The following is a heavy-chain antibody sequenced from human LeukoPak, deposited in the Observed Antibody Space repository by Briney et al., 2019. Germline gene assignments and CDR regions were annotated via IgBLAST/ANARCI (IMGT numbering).Heavy chain of an antibody. J-gene: IGHJ2*01. CDR3: ARLLGSSGYAGDWYFDL. D-gene: IGHD3-22*01. Sequence: SETLSLTCTVSGGSFSSSSYYWSWIRQPAGKGLEWIGRIYTSGSTIYNPSLKSRVTISVDASKNQFSLKLSSVTAADTAVYYCARLLGSSGYAGDWYFDLWGRGILVTVSS. V-gene: IGHV4-61*02. CDR1: GGSFSSSSYY. CDR2: IYTSGST.